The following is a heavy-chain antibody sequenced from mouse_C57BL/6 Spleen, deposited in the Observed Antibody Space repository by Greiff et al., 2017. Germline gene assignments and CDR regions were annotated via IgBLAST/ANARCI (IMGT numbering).Heavy chain of an antibody. CDR3: TGSSYAMDY. J-gene: IGHJ4*01. D-gene: IGHD1-1*01. V-gene: IGHV6-3*01. CDR1: GFTFSNYW. CDR2: IRLKSDNYAT. Sequence: EVKVEESGGGLVQPGGSMKLSCVASGFTFSNYWMNWVRQSPEKGLEWVAQIRLKSDNYATHYAESVKGRFTISRDYSKSSVYLQMNNLRAEDTGIYYCTGSSYAMDYWGQGTSVTVSS.